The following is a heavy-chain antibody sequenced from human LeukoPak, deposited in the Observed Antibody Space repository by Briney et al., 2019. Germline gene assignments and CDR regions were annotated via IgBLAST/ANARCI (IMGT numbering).Heavy chain of an antibody. V-gene: IGHV6-1*01. CDR1: GDSVSSNSAA. CDR3: AKVRDWGNFPEYAFDI. CDR2: TYYRSKWYN. J-gene: IGHJ3*02. D-gene: IGHD3-10*01. Sequence: SQTLSLTCAISGDSVSSNSAAWNWIRQSPSRGLEWLGRTYYRSKWYNDYAVSVKSRITINPDTSKNQFSLQLNSVTPEDTAVYYCAKVRDWGNFPEYAFDIWGQGTMVTVSS.